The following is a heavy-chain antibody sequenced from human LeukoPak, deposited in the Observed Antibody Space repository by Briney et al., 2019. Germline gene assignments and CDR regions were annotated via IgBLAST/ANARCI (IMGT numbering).Heavy chain of an antibody. CDR2: IYYSGST. D-gene: IGHD5-24*01. Sequence: PSETLSLTCIVSGGSISSGVYYWSEIREPPGKGLAWIGYIYYSGSTYYNPSLKSRVTISVDASKNHFYVKLSSVTAADTAVYYWARVWMATANDAFDIWGQGTMVTVSS. V-gene: IGHV4-30-4*08. CDR3: ARVWMATANDAFDI. CDR1: GGSISSGVYY. J-gene: IGHJ3*02.